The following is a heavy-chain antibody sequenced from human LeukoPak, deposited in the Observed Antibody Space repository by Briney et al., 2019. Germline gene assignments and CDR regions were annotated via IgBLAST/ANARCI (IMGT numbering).Heavy chain of an antibody. Sequence: GGSLRLSCAASGFTFSSYSMNWVRQAPGKGLEWVSSISSSSSYIYYADSVKGRFTISRDNAKNSLYLQMNSLRAEDTAVYYCARDALYYYDSSGYSDYWGQGTLITVSS. CDR1: GFTFSSYS. D-gene: IGHD3-22*01. CDR2: ISSSSSYI. CDR3: ARDALYYYDSSGYSDY. J-gene: IGHJ4*02. V-gene: IGHV3-21*01.